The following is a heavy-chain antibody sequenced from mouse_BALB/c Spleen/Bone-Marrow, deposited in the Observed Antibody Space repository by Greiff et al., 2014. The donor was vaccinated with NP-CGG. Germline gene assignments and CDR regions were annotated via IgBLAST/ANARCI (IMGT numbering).Heavy chain of an antibody. J-gene: IGHJ2*01. Sequence: EVMLVESGGGLMQPGGSLKLSCAASGFTFSSYGMSWVRPTPDKRLELVASLNSNGGSTYYPDSVKGRFTISRDNAKNTLSLQMSSLKSEDTAMYYCARGNYVNYVDYLDYWGQGNTLPVPS. CDR2: LNSNGGST. CDR3: ARGNYVNYVDYLDY. D-gene: IGHD2-1*01. CDR1: GFTFSSYG. V-gene: IGHV5-6-3*01.